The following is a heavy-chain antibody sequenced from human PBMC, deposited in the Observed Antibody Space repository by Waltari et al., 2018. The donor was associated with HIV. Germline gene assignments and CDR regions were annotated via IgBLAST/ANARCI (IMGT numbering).Heavy chain of an antibody. CDR1: GYIFSTYA. V-gene: IGHV3-23*01. J-gene: IGHJ6*02. CDR2: ISGSGSRT. CDR3: AKERVAGYYYDGMDV. Sequence: EVQLLESGGGLVQPGGSLRLSCAASGYIFSTYAMNWVRKAPGKGLKWAAVISGSGSRTDCADIVKGRVSTSRDKSKNTLYLQKNRLRAEDTARYYCAKERVAGYYYDGMDVSGQGTTVTVSS. D-gene: IGHD6-19*01.